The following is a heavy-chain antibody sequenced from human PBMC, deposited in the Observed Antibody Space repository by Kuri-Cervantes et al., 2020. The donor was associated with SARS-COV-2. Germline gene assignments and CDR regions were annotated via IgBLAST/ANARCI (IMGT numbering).Heavy chain of an antibody. CDR3: AKDKIGDGKPIIS. D-gene: IGHD2-15*01. Sequence: SETLSLTCIVSGDSMSGSYWTWMRKSPGRGLEWIGYVSDTGSRYNPSLGSRVTISVDTSKNQFSLRLTSVTAADTALYSCAKDKIGDGKPIISWGRGILVTVSS. V-gene: IGHV4-59*03. CDR1: GDSMSGSY. CDR2: VSDTGS. J-gene: IGHJ5*02.